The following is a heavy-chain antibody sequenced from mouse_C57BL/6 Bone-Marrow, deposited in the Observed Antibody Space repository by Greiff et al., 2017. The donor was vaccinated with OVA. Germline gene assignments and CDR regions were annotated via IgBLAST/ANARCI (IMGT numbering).Heavy chain of an antibody. CDR3: ARRSIYYGKAMDY. V-gene: IGHV1-42*01. Sequence: VQLQQSGPELVKPGASVKISCKASGYSFTGYYMNWVKQSPEKSLEWIGEINPSTGGTTYNQKFKAKATLTVDKSSSTAYMQLKSLTSEDSAVYYCARRSIYYGKAMDYWGQGTSVTVSS. J-gene: IGHJ4*01. CDR1: GYSFTGYY. CDR2: INPSTGGT. D-gene: IGHD2-1*01.